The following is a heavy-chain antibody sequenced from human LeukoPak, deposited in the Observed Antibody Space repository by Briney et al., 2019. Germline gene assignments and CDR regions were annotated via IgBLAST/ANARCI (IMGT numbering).Heavy chain of an antibody. CDR3: ARGGVNDFWSGYYTGIGDYYYMDV. CDR2: IYNGGST. CDR1: GFTVSSNY. D-gene: IGHD3-3*01. Sequence: GGSLRLSCAASGFTVSSNYMSWVRQAPGKGLEWVSVIYNGGSTYYADSVKGRFTISRDNSKNTLYLQMNSLRAEDTAVYYCARGGVNDFWSGYYTGIGDYYYMDVWGKGTTVTVSS. V-gene: IGHV3-53*01. J-gene: IGHJ6*03.